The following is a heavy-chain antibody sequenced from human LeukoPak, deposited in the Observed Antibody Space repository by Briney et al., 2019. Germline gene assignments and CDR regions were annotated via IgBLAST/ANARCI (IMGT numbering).Heavy chain of an antibody. CDR3: ASTYDSSGYYVY. D-gene: IGHD3-22*01. CDR2: INSDWSST. CDR1: GFTFSSYW. Sequence: PGWSLRLSCAASGFTFSSYWMHWVRQAPGKGLVWVSRINSDWSSTSYADSVKGRFTISRDNAKNTLYLQMNSLRAEDTAVYYCASTYDSSGYYVYWGQGTLVTVSS. J-gene: IGHJ4*02. V-gene: IGHV3-74*01.